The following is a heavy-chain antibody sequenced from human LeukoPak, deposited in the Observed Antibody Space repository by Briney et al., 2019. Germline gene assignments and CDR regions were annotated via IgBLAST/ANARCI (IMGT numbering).Heavy chain of an antibody. CDR1: GFIFSNYG. J-gene: IGHJ4*02. CDR2: ISSDGDNT. Sequence: PGGSLRLSCSASGFIFSNYGIYWVRQAPGKGLEFVSAISSDGDNTFYADSVKGRFTISRDNSKNTLYLQTSSLRGEDTAVYYCVRVNDYGDRNLYYFGYRGQGTLVTVSS. CDR3: VRVNDYGDRNLYYFGY. V-gene: IGHV3-64D*06. D-gene: IGHD4-17*01.